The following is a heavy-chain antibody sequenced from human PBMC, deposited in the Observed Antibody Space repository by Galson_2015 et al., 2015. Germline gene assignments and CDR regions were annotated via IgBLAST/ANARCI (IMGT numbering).Heavy chain of an antibody. V-gene: IGHV3-23*01. Sequence: LRLSCAASGFTFSSYAMSWVRQAPGKGLERVSDISGSGGSTYYADSVKGRFTISRDNSKNTLYLQMNSLRAEDTAVYYCAKSPIGAASTGSYFDYWGRGTLVTVSS. CDR3: AKSPIGAASTGSYFDY. J-gene: IGHJ4*02. CDR1: GFTFSSYA. CDR2: ISGSGGST. D-gene: IGHD6-13*01.